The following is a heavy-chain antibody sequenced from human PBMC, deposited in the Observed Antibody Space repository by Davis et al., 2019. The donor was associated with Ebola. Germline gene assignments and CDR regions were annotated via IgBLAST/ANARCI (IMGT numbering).Heavy chain of an antibody. CDR3: ARGGASRFDY. V-gene: IGHV3-7*01. Sequence: GESLKISCAASGFTFSNSWMSWVRQAPGKGLEWVANIKQDGSEKYYVDSMKGRFTISRDNAKNSLYLQMNSLRAEDTAVYYCARGGASRFDYWGQGTLVTVSS. D-gene: IGHD1-26*01. J-gene: IGHJ4*02. CDR2: IKQDGSEK. CDR1: GFTFSNSW.